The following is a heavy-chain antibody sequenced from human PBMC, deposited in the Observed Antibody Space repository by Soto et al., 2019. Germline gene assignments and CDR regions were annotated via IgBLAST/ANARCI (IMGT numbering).Heavy chain of an antibody. CDR3: ARQLGGSYYELGAFDI. D-gene: IGHD1-26*01. J-gene: IGHJ3*02. V-gene: IGHV5-51*01. Sequence: ESLKISDKGSGCRFTSYWIGWVRQMPGKGLEWMGIIYPGDSDTRYSPSFQGQVTISADKSISTAYLQWSSLKASDTAMYYCARQLGGSYYELGAFDIWGQGTMVTVS. CDR1: GCRFTSYW. CDR2: IYPGDSDT.